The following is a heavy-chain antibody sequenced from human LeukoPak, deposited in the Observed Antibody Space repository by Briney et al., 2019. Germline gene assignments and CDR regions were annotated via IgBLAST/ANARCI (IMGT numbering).Heavy chain of an antibody. D-gene: IGHD7-27*01. CDR2: ITGAGHT. V-gene: IGHV3-23*01. CDR1: GFTFSSYE. J-gene: IGHJ4*02. Sequence: PGGSLRLSCAASGFTFSSYEMNWVRQAPGKGLEWVSGITGAGHTYYADSVRGRFTIYRDNSKNTLYLQMNRLGAEDTAIYYCVQDWAWGAFGHWGQGTLVTVSS. CDR3: VQDWAWGAFGH.